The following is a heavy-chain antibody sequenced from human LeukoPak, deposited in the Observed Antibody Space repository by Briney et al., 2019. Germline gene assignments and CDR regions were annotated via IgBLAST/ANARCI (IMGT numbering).Heavy chain of an antibody. CDR1: GDSISSGNYY. CDR3: GREVPSNSGPHFDY. Sequence: SETLSLTSTVSGDSISSGNYYWGWVRQPPGKGLEWIGSIYYTGSTYQNPSHKSRVTISVDTSKNQFSLKLSSMTAADTAVYYCGREVPSNSGPHFDYWGQGTLVTVSS. D-gene: IGHD4-23*01. V-gene: IGHV4-39*07. J-gene: IGHJ4*02. CDR2: IYYTGST.